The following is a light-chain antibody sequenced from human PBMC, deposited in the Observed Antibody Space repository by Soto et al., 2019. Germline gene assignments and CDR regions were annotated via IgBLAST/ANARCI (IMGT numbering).Light chain of an antibody. V-gene: IGLV2-14*03. J-gene: IGLJ1*01. CDR3: SSYSTTNILV. Sequence: QSVLTQPASVSGSPGQSITISCTGTSSDVGYSNYVSWYQQHPGRAPKLILYDVNNRPSGVSNHFSGSKSGNTASLVISGLQANDEADYYCSSYSTTNILVFGSGTKLTVL. CDR2: DVN. CDR1: SSDVGYSNY.